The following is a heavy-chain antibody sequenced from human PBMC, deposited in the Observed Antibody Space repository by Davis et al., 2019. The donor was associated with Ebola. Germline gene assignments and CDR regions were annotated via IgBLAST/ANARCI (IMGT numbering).Heavy chain of an antibody. CDR1: GGSISSSSYY. Sequence: MPSETLSLTCTVSGGSISSSSYYWGWIRQPPGKGLEWIGSIYYSGSTYYNPSLKSRVTISVDTSKNQFSLKLSSVTAADTAVYYWARHPPGYVMDVWGQGTTVTVSS. CDR2: IYYSGST. V-gene: IGHV4-39*01. J-gene: IGHJ6*02. CDR3: ARHPPGYVMDV. D-gene: IGHD1-14*01.